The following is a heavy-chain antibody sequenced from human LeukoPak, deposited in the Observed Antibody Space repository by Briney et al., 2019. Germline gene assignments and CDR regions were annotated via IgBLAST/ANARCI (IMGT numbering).Heavy chain of an antibody. D-gene: IGHD1-26*01. V-gene: IGHV5-51*01. Sequence: GESLKISCKGSGSRFTNYWIGWVRQMPGKGLEWMGIIYPGDSDTRYSPSFQGQVTISADKSISTAYLQWSSLKASDTVMYYCARYAPAGGFDPWGQGTLVTVSS. CDR2: IYPGDSDT. J-gene: IGHJ5*02. CDR3: ARYAPAGGFDP. CDR1: GSRFTNYW.